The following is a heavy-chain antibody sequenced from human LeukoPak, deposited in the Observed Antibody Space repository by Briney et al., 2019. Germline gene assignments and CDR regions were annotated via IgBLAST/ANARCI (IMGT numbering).Heavy chain of an antibody. D-gene: IGHD2-2*01. CDR3: ARPRRPDIVVVPAAHGEFYY. CDR1: GFTFSSYA. V-gene: IGHV3-30*01. J-gene: IGHJ4*02. CDR2: ISYDGSNK. Sequence: DPGRSLRLSCAASGFTFSSYAMHWVRQAPGKGLEWVAVISYDGSNKYYADSVKGRFTISRDNSKNTLYLQMNSLRAEDTAVYYCARPRRPDIVVVPAAHGEFYYWGQGTLVTVSS.